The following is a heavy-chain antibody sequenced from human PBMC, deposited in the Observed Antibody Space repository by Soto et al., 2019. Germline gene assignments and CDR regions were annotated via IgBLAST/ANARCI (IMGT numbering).Heavy chain of an antibody. Sequence: GGSLRLSCAASGFTFSSYGMHWVRQAPGKGLEWVAVIWYDGSNKYYADSVKGRFTISRDNSKNTLYLQMNSLRAEDTAVYYCARVLVPAYYYYGMDVWGQGTTVTVSS. CDR1: GFTFSSYG. D-gene: IGHD2-2*01. CDR2: IWYDGSNK. J-gene: IGHJ6*02. CDR3: ARVLVPAYYYYGMDV. V-gene: IGHV3-33*01.